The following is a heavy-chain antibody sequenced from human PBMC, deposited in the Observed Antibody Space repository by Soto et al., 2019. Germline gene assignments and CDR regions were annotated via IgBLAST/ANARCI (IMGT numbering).Heavy chain of an antibody. D-gene: IGHD5-12*01. CDR2: MNPNSGNT. Sequence: ASVKVSCKASGYTFTSYDINWVRQASGQGLEWMGWMNPNSGNTGYAQKFQGRVTMTRNTSISTAYMELSSLRSEDTAVYYCARRRKRWLQSGYYFDYWGQGTLVTVS. CDR3: ARRRKRWLQSGYYFDY. CDR1: GYTFTSYD. J-gene: IGHJ4*02. V-gene: IGHV1-8*01.